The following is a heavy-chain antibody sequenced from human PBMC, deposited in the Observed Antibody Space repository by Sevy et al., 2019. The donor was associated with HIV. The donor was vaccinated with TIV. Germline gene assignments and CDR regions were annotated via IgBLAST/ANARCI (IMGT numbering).Heavy chain of an antibody. D-gene: IGHD3-3*01. CDR1: GFTFNTHA. CDR2: IRSQTYGGTT. J-gene: IGHJ6*02. V-gene: IGHV3-49*04. CDR3: TRVLGTISPYYYYGLDV. Sequence: GGSLRLSCTASGFTFNTHAMTWVRQAPGKGLEWVGFIRSQTYGGTTEYAASVKGRFTISRDNSKSIAYLQMNSLKTEDTAVYYCTRVLGTISPYYYYGLDVWGQGTTVTVSS.